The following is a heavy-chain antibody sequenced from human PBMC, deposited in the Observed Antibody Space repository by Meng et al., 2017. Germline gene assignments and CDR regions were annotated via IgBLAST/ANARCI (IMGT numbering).Heavy chain of an antibody. CDR1: VGTFSSNA. Sequence: QVQLVHQGGEVKMPGSSVKVSCKAAVGTFSSNAISWVRQAPGQGLEWMGGLIPIFGTANYEQTSQGRVTITADESTSTAYMELSSLRSEDTAVYYCASNDGTGDRTGGDYWGQGTLVTVSS. CDR3: ASNDGTGDRTGGDY. J-gene: IGHJ4*02. D-gene: IGHD7-27*01. CDR2: LIPIFGTA. V-gene: IGHV1-69*01.